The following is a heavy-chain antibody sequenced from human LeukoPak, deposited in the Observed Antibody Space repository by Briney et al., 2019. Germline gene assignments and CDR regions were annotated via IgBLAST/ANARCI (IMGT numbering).Heavy chain of an antibody. J-gene: IGHJ4*02. D-gene: IGHD2-15*01. CDR1: GFTFSNYP. CDR3: ARDCSGGSCYSDH. Sequence: SGGSLRLSCAASGFTFSNYPMSWVRQAPGKGLDWVSLITGSGASTQYADSVKGRFTISRDNSKNTLYLQMSSLRAEDTAEYYCARDCSGGSCYSDHWGQGTLVTVSS. CDR2: ITGSGAST. V-gene: IGHV3-23*01.